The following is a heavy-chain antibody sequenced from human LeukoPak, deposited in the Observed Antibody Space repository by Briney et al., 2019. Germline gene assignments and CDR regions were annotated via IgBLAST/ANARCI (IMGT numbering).Heavy chain of an antibody. CDR2: ISDDGRRK. D-gene: IGHD6-19*01. CDR1: GFTFSRSG. CDR3: GKDLTGGWSLDY. J-gene: IGHJ4*02. Sequence: PGGSLRLSCAASGFTFSRSGMHWVRQAPGKGLEWAAFISDDGRRKYYADSVKGRFTIYRDDSKNTVYLQMNSLRSEDTAMYYCGKDLTGGWSLDYWGQGTLVTVSS. V-gene: IGHV3-30*18.